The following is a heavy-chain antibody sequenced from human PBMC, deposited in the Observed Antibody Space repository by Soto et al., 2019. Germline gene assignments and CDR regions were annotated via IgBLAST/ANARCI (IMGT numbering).Heavy chain of an antibody. Sequence: GGSLRLSCAASGFTFSSYGMHWVRQAPGKGLEWVAVIWYDGSNKYYADSVKGRFTISRDNSKNTLYLQMNSLRAEDTAVYYCAREKMDYAFDYWRQGTLVTVSS. D-gene: IGHD4-17*01. CDR3: AREKMDYAFDY. CDR1: GFTFSSYG. J-gene: IGHJ4*02. CDR2: IWYDGSNK. V-gene: IGHV3-33*01.